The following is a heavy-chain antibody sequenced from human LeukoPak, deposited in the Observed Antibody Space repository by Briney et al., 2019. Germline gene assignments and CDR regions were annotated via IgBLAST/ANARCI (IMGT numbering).Heavy chain of an antibody. Sequence: PGGSLRLSCAASGFSISTYWMSWVRQAPGKGLEWVANIKQDGSVKYYVDSVKGRFAISRDNAKNSLYLQMNSLRAEDTAVYYCAREDAYNADFDFWGQGTLVTVSS. D-gene: IGHD5-24*01. CDR3: AREDAYNADFDF. CDR1: GFSISTYW. CDR2: IKQDGSVK. V-gene: IGHV3-7*01. J-gene: IGHJ4*02.